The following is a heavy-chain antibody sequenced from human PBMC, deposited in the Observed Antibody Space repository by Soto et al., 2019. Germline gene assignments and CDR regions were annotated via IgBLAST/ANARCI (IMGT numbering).Heavy chain of an antibody. D-gene: IGHD4-17*01. CDR1: GGSISSSSYY. Sequence: SETLSLTCTVSGGSISSSSYYWGWIRQPPGKGLEWIGSIYYSGSTYYNPSLKSRVTISVDTSKNQFSLKLGSVTAADTAVYYCARLTTVTRRGFYWGKGTLVTVAS. J-gene: IGHJ4*02. V-gene: IGHV4-39*01. CDR3: ARLTTVTRRGFY. CDR2: IYYSGST.